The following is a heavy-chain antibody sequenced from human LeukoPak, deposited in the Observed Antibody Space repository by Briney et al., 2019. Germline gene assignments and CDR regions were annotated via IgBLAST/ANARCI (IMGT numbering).Heavy chain of an antibody. Sequence: SVKVSCKASGGNFRNSAISWIRQAPGQGLEWVGGITPLFGSSKYSQKFQGRVTISTDESTGTTYMELTSLTSEDTAVYYCARPAYYDTSYYYDHWGQGALITVSS. CDR3: ARPAYYDTSYYYDH. CDR2: ITPLFGSS. CDR1: GGNFRNSA. V-gene: IGHV1-69*05. D-gene: IGHD3-22*01. J-gene: IGHJ5*02.